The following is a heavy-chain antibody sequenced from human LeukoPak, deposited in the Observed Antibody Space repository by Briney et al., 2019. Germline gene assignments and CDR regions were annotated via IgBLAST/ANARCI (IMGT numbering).Heavy chain of an antibody. D-gene: IGHD6-13*01. CDR3: ARHIAAAGNNWFDP. J-gene: IGHJ5*02. Sequence: GASVKVSCKGSGYTFTSYQINLVRQATGQGLEWMGWMSPNSGNTGYAQKFQGRVTMTRNTSISTAYMELSSLKSEVTAVYYSARHIAAAGNNWFDPWGQGTLVTVSS. V-gene: IGHV1-8*01. CDR1: GYTFTSYQ. CDR2: MSPNSGNT.